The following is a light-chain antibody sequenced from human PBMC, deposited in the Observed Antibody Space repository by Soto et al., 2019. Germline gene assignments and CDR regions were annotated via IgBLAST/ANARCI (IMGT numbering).Light chain of an antibody. CDR1: QNINKN. J-gene: IGKJ5*01. CDR2: AAS. V-gene: IGKV1-39*01. Sequence: DVQMTQSPSSLSALVGDRVTITCRASQNINKNLNWYQHKPGKAPKLLIYAASNLRTGVPSRFSGSGSGTGFTITIDGLQPEDFVVYYCQQSYITPPITFGQGTRLEIK. CDR3: QQSYITPPIT.